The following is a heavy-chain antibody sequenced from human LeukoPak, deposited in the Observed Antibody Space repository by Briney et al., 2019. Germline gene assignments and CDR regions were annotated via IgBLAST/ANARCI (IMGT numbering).Heavy chain of an antibody. CDR1: GFAFSSYA. V-gene: IGHV3-23*01. D-gene: IGHD6-6*01. CDR3: ARKGSSSGGANFDF. Sequence: GSLRLSCAASGFAFSSYAMSWVRQAAGKGLEWVSGITASGGTTIYADSVKGRFTISRDNPKNTVYLQLNSLRVDDAAVYYCARKGSSSGGANFDFWGQGTLVTVSS. J-gene: IGHJ4*02. CDR2: ITASGGTT.